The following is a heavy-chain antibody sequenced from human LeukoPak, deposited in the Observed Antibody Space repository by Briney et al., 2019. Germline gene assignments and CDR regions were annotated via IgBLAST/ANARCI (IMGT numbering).Heavy chain of an antibody. J-gene: IGHJ4*02. Sequence: GASVKVSCKASGHTFTSYDINWVRQATGQGLEWMGWMNPDSGNTGYAQKFQGRVTMTRNPSISAAYMELSSLTCEDTGVYYCARRIAAAGVGIVYWGQGTLVTVSS. CDR3: ARRIAAAGVGIVY. CDR2: MNPDSGNT. V-gene: IGHV1-8*01. D-gene: IGHD6-13*01. CDR1: GHTFTSYD.